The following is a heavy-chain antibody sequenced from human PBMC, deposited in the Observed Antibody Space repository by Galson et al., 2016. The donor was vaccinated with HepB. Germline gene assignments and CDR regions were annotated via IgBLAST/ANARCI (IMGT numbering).Heavy chain of an antibody. CDR3: ARVRYYGSDL. CDR2: IKQDESEK. V-gene: IGHV3-7*01. D-gene: IGHD3-10*01. CDR1: GFTFSSYW. J-gene: IGHJ5*02. Sequence: SLRLSCAASGFTFSSYWMSWVRQAPGKGLEWVANIKQDESEKYYVDSIKGRFTIFRDNGEQSLYLQMNSLRAEDTAVYYCARVRYYGSDLWGLGTLVTVSS.